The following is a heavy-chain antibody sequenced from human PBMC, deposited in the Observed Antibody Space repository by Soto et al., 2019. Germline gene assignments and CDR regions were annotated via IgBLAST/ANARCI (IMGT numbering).Heavy chain of an antibody. CDR1: GYTFTSYY. J-gene: IGHJ5*02. D-gene: IGHD3-3*01. CDR2: INPSGGST. V-gene: IGHV1-46*01. CDR3: ARGAIFGVVIGFWFDP. Sequence: QVQLVQSGAEVKKPGASVKVSCKASGYTFTSYYMHWVRQAPGQGLEWMGIINPSGGSTSYAQKFQGRVTMTRDPSTSTVYMELSSLRSEDTAVYYCARGAIFGVVIGFWFDPWGQGTLVTVSS.